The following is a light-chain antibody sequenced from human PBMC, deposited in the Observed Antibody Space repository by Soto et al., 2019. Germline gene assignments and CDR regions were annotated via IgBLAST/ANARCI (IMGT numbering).Light chain of an antibody. Sequence: QSALTQPPSVSGAPGQRVTISCTGIISNIGAGYDVHWYQQVPGTAPKLLIYATNNRPSGVPDRFSGSKSGTSASLAISGLQAEDEADYYCQSYASSLSGVIFGGGTQLAVL. CDR3: QSYASSLSGVI. CDR1: ISNIGAGYD. V-gene: IGLV1-40*01. CDR2: ATN. J-gene: IGLJ7*01.